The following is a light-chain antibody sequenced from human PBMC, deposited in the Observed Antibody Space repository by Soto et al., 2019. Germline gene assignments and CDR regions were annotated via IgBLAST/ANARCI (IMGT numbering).Light chain of an antibody. CDR2: EAS. V-gene: IGKV1-33*01. CDR3: QQYGPSLLT. CDR1: QDITNH. Sequence: DIQMTQSPMSLSASLGDRVTITCQASQDITNHLNWYQQKPGKAPKLLVYEASTLETGVPSRFSGSGSGTDFTLTISSLHPEDVAIYYCQQYGPSLLTFGPGTKVH. J-gene: IGKJ3*01.